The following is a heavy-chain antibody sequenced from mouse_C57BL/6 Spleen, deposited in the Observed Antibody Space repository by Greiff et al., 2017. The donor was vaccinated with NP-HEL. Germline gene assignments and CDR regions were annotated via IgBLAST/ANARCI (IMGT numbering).Heavy chain of an antibody. CDR3: ARRGDDYDGDFDV. CDR2: IDPSDSET. Sequence: QVQLQQPGAELVRPGSSVKLSCKASGYTFTSYWMHWVKQRPIQGLEWIGNIDPSDSETHYNQKFKDKATLTVDKSSSTAYMQLSSLTSEDSAVYYCARRGDDYDGDFDVWGTGTTVTVSS. J-gene: IGHJ1*03. V-gene: IGHV1-52*01. CDR1: GYTFTSYW. D-gene: IGHD2-4*01.